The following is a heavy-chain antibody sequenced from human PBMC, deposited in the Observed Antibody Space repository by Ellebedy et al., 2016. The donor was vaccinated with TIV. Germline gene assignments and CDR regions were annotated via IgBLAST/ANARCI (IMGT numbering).Heavy chain of an antibody. CDR2: MHPNRHT. CDR3: AGDPESTEFDS. D-gene: IGHD1-14*01. J-gene: IGHJ4*02. V-gene: IGHV4-38-2*02. Sequence: MPSETLSLTCTVPGFSISNNCYWGWIRQPPGKGLEWIGIMHPNRHTYNNTSLQSRVTMSIAASSNQFFLDLRSVTAADTAVYYCAGDPESTEFDSWGQGTLVTVSS. CDR1: GFSISNNCY.